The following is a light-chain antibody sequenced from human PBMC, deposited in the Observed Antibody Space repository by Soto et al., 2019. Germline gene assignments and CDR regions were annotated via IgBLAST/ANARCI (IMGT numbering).Light chain of an antibody. CDR3: QQYGSSPLFP. CDR2: GAS. V-gene: IGKV3-20*01. Sequence: EIVLTQSPGTLSLSPGERATLSCRASQRVISDYLAWYQQKPGRAPRLLIYGASNRATGIPDRFSGSGSGTVFTLTISRLEPEDFAVYYCQQYGSSPLFPFGPGTTVDIK. J-gene: IGKJ3*01. CDR1: QRVISDY.